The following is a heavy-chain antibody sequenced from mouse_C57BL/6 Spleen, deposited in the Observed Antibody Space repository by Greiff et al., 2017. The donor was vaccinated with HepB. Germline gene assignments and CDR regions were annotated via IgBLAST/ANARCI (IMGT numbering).Heavy chain of an antibody. CDR2: INPSSGYT. V-gene: IGHV1-7*01. CDR1: GYTFTSYW. CDR3: ARSMDGKGWYFDV. Sequence: VQLQQSGAELAKPGASVKLSCKASGYTFTSYWMHWVKQRPGQGLEWIGYINPSSGYTKYNQKFKDKATLTADKSSSTAYMQLSSLTYEDSAVDYCARSMDGKGWYFDVWGTGTTVTVSS. D-gene: IGHD2-1*01. J-gene: IGHJ1*03.